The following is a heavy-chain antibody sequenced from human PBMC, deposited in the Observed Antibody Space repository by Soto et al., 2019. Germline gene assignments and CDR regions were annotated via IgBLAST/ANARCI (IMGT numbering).Heavy chain of an antibody. CDR2: ISYDGSDK. Sequence: QVQLVESGGGVVQPGRSLRLSCAASGFTFNSYGMHWVRQAPGKGLEWVAVISYDGSDKYYADSVKGRFTISRDNSKNKLYLQMNSLRAEDTAVYYCSKDLDGLHGLVDSSFCFDYWGQGTLVTVSS. D-gene: IGHD3-16*02. J-gene: IGHJ4*02. CDR3: SKDLDGLHGLVDSSFCFDY. CDR1: GFTFNSYG. V-gene: IGHV3-30*18.